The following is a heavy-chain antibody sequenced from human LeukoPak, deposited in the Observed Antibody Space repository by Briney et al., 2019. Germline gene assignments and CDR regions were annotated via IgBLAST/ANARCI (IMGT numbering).Heavy chain of an antibody. V-gene: IGHV4-34*01. CDR2: INLSGST. J-gene: IGHJ4*02. CDR1: GGSFSGYY. Sequence: PSETLSLTCAVYGGSFSGYYWSWIRQPPGKGLEWIGEINLSGSTNYNPSLKSRVTISVDTSKNQFSLKLSSVTAADTAVYYCARVGFTGYHFDYWGQGTLVTVSS. D-gene: IGHD5-18*01. CDR3: ARVGFTGYHFDY.